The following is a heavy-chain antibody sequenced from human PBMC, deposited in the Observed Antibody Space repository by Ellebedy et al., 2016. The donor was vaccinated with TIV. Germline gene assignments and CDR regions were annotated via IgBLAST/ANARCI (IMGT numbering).Heavy chain of an antibody. J-gene: IGHJ5*02. D-gene: IGHD2-2*01. V-gene: IGHV3-23*01. CDR1: GFTFSSYW. CDR3: AKPRYCSSTSCYNWFDP. Sequence: GGSLRLSXAASGFTFSSYWMHWVRQAPGKGLVWVSAISGSGGSTYYADSVKGRFTISRDNSKNTLYLQMNSLRAEDTAVYYCAKPRYCSSTSCYNWFDPWGQGTLVTVSS. CDR2: ISGSGGST.